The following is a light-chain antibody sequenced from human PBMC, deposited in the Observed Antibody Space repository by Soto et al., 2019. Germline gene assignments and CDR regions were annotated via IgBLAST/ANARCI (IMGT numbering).Light chain of an antibody. Sequence: DIQMTQSPSTLSASVGDRVTVTCRASQTIGSWLAWYQQKPGRAPKLLIFDASSLESGVPSRFSGSGSGTEFTLTISSLQPDDFATYYCQHYNSYSEAFGQGTKVDNK. CDR2: DAS. CDR1: QTIGSW. V-gene: IGKV1-5*01. CDR3: QHYNSYSEA. J-gene: IGKJ1*01.